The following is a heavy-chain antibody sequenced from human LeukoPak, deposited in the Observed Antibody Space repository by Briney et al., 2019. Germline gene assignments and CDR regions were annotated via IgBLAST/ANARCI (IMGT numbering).Heavy chain of an antibody. V-gene: IGHV3-21*01. J-gene: IGHJ4*02. CDR3: AREGGTPGYFDY. Sequence: GGSLRLSCAASGFTFSSYAMHWVRQAPGKGLEWVSSISSSSSYIYYADSVKGRFTISRDNAKNSLYLQMNSLRAEDTAVYYCAREGGTPGYFDYWGQGTLVTVSS. CDR2: ISSSSSYI. D-gene: IGHD1-1*01. CDR1: GFTFSSYA.